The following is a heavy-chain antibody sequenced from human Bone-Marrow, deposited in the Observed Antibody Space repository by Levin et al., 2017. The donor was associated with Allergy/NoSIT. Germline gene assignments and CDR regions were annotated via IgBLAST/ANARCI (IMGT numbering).Heavy chain of an antibody. Sequence: TSSETLSLTCAVYGGSFSGYYWSWIRQPPGKGLEWIGEINHSGSTNYNPSLKSRVTISVDTSKNQFSLKLSSVTAADTAVYYCARRGVGYCSSTSCSPLNWFDPWGQGTLVTVSS. CDR2: INHSGST. V-gene: IGHV4-34*01. CDR3: ARRGVGYCSSTSCSPLNWFDP. D-gene: IGHD2-2*01. J-gene: IGHJ5*02. CDR1: GGSFSGYY.